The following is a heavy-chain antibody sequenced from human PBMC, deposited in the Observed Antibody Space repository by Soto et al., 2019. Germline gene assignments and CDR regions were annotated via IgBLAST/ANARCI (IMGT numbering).Heavy chain of an antibody. D-gene: IGHD2-15*01. CDR2: IIPILGIA. CDR3: ARGRDCSGGSCYSFYYYYMDV. Sequence: QVQLVQSGAEVKKPGSSVKVSCKASGGTFSSYTISWVRQAPGQGLEWMGRIIPILGIANYAQKFQGRVTITADKSTSTAYMELSSLRSEDTAVYYCARGRDCSGGSCYSFYYYYMDVWGKGTTVTVSS. J-gene: IGHJ6*03. V-gene: IGHV1-69*02. CDR1: GGTFSSYT.